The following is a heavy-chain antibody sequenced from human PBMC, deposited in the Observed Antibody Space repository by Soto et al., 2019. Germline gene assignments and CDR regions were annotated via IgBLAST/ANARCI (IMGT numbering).Heavy chain of an antibody. J-gene: IGHJ6*03. CDR2: IYYSGST. Sequence: SETLSLTCTVSGGSISSYYWSWIRQPPGKGLEWIGYIYYSGSTNYNPSLKSRVTISVDTSKNQFSLKLSSVTAADTAVYYCARGSGDFWSGYSHTNYYYYYMDGWGKGTTVTVSS. CDR1: GGSISSYY. D-gene: IGHD3-3*01. CDR3: ARGSGDFWSGYSHTNYYYYYMDG. V-gene: IGHV4-59*01.